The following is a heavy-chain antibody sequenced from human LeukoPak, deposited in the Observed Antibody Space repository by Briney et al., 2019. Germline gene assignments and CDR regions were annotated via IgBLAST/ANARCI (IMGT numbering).Heavy chain of an antibody. CDR3: ARDQRGYSYGYLDY. J-gene: IGHJ4*02. Sequence: GGSLRLSCAASGFTFSSYSMNWVRQAPGKGLEWVSYISSSSSTIYYADSVKGRFTISRDNAKNSLFLQMNSLRAGDTAVYYCARDQRGYSYGYLDYWGQGTLVTVSS. CDR1: GFTFSSYS. CDR2: ISSSSSTI. D-gene: IGHD5-18*01. V-gene: IGHV3-48*04.